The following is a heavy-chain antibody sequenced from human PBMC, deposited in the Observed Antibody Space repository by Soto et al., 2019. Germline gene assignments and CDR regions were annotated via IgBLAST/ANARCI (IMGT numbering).Heavy chain of an antibody. CDR3: AKDRGGSWYVWFDP. D-gene: IGHD6-13*01. CDR2: ISGSGGST. J-gene: IGHJ5*02. V-gene: IGHV3-23*01. CDR1: GFTFSIYA. Sequence: GGSLRLSCAASGFTFSIYAMSWVRHAPGKGLEWVSAISGSGGSTYYADSVKGRFTISRDNSKNTLYLQMNSLRAEDTAVYYCAKDRGGSWYVWFDPWGQGTLVTVSS.